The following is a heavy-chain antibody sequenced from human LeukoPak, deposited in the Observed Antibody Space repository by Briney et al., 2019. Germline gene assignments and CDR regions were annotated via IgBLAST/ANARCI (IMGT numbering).Heavy chain of an antibody. D-gene: IGHD6-13*01. Sequence: GASVKVSCKASGYTFTSYYMHWVRQAPGQGLEWMGIINPSGGSTSYAQKFQGRVTMTRDTSTSTVYMELSSLRSEDTAVYYCARISSWYADYYYGMDVWGQGTTVTVSS. CDR1: GYTFTSYY. J-gene: IGHJ6*02. CDR3: ARISSWYADYYYGMDV. V-gene: IGHV1-46*01. CDR2: INPSGGST.